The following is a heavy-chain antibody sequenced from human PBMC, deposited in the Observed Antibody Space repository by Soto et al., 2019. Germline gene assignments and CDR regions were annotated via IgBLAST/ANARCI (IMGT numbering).Heavy chain of an antibody. CDR3: AKDPALAARSFDY. D-gene: IGHD6-6*01. V-gene: IGHV3-23*01. CDR2: ISGSGGST. J-gene: IGHJ4*02. CDR1: GFTFSSYA. Sequence: GGSLRISCAASGFTFSSYAMSWVRQAPGKGLEWVSAISGSGGSTYYADSEKGRFTISRDSSKNTLYLKMNRLSAENTAVYYCAKDPALAARSFDYWGQGTLVTVYS.